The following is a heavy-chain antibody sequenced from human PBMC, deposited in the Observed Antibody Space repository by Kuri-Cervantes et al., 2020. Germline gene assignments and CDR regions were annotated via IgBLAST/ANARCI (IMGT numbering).Heavy chain of an antibody. CDR2: ISYDGSNK. V-gene: IGHV3-30*18. CDR1: GFTFSSYG. Sequence: GGSLRLSCAASGFTFSSYGMHWVRQAPGKGLEWVAVISYDGSNKYYADSVKGRFTISRDNSKNTLDLQMNSLRAEDTAVYYCAKDMLWLSHDYGDLDAFDIWGQGTMVTVSS. D-gene: IGHD4-17*01. J-gene: IGHJ3*02. CDR3: AKDMLWLSHDYGDLDAFDI.